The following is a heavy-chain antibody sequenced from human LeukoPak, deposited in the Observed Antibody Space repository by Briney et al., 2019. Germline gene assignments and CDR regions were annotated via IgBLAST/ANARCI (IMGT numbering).Heavy chain of an antibody. CDR2: TSSSGSTI. CDR1: GFTLSDYY. Sequence: PGGSLRLSCAASGFTLSDYYMSWIRQAPGKGLEWVSYTSSSGSTIYYADSVKGRFTISRDNAKNSLYLQMNSLRAEDTAVYYCARVGVSSIAAAGAYYYYGMDVWGQGTTVTVSS. D-gene: IGHD6-13*01. J-gene: IGHJ6*02. V-gene: IGHV3-11*01. CDR3: ARVGVSSIAAAGAYYYYGMDV.